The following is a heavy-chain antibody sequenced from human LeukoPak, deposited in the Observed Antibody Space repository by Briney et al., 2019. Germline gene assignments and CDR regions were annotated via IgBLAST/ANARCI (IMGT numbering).Heavy chain of an antibody. D-gene: IGHD6-13*01. CDR1: GGSISSSSCY. Sequence: PSETLSLTCTVSGGSISSSSCYWGWIRQPPGKGLEWIGSIYYSGSTYYNPSLKSRVTISVDTSKNQFSLKLSSVTAADTAVYYCARLFVDSSSSYWGQGTLVTVSS. CDR2: IYYSGST. CDR3: ARLFVDSSSSY. J-gene: IGHJ4*02. V-gene: IGHV4-39*01.